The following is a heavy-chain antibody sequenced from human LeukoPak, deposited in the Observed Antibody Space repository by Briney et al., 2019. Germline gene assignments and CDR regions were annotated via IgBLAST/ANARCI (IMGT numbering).Heavy chain of an antibody. CDR3: AIRRYCGDDCYYPGAFDI. Sequence: PGGSLRLSCAASGFTFSNYGLHWVRQAPGRGLEWVTFIAFDENYKFYSHSVKGRFTISRDNSKNTVFLQLNSLRAEDTAVYYCAIRRYCGDDCYYPGAFDIWGLGTMVTVSS. CDR1: GFTFSNYG. D-gene: IGHD2-21*01. CDR2: IAFDENYK. J-gene: IGHJ3*02. V-gene: IGHV3-30*02.